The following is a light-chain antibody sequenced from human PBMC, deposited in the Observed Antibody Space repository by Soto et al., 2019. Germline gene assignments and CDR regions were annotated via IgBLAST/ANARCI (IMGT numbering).Light chain of an antibody. V-gene: IGKV3-11*01. J-gene: IGKJ5*01. CDR3: QERNNWPLIT. CDR2: DAS. CDR1: QSISSY. Sequence: EIVLTQSPTTLSSSPGERATLSCRASQSISSYLAWYQQKPGLAPRLLIYDASIRAAGIPARFSGSGSGTDFTLTISSLEPEDFAVYYCQERNNWPLITFGQGTRLEIK.